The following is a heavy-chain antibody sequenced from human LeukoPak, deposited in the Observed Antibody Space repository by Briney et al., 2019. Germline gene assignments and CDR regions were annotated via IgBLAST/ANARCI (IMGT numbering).Heavy chain of an antibody. CDR3: ARDYYGSGSSPRRQHWFDP. CDR1: GGTFSSYA. CDR2: IIPIFGTA. V-gene: IGHV1-69*13. Sequence: AASVKVSCKASGGTFSSYAISWVRQAPGQGLEWMGEIIPIFGTANYAQKFQGRVTITADESTSTAYMELSSLRSEDTAVYYCARDYYGSGSSPRRQHWFDPWGQGTLVTVSS. D-gene: IGHD3-10*01. J-gene: IGHJ5*02.